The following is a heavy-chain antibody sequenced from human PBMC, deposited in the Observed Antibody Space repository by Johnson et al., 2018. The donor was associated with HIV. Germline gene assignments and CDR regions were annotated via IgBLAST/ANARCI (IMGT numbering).Heavy chain of an antibody. CDR2: IRSSGSII. CDR1: GFTFSDYY. V-gene: IGHV3-11*04. J-gene: IGHJ3*02. Sequence: VQLVESGGGLVQPGGSLRLSCAASGFTFSDYYMSWIRQAPGKGLEWVSYIRSSGSIIYYADSVKGRFTISRDNAKNSLYLQMDSLRAEDTAVYYCARGRLNHFPDAFDIWGQGTMVTVSS. D-gene: IGHD3-16*01. CDR3: ARGRLNHFPDAFDI.